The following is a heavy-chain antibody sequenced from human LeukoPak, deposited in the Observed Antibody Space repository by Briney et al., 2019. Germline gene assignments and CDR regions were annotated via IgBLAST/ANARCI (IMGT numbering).Heavy chain of an antibody. CDR3: ARDKAITIFGVVIIWYYYGMDV. Sequence: GASVKVSCKASGYTFTSYYMHWVRQAPGQGLEWMGIINPSGGSTSYAQKFQGRVTMTRDTSTSTVYMELSSLGSEDTAVYYCARDKAITIFGVVIIWYYYGMDVWGQGTTVTVSS. D-gene: IGHD3-3*01. V-gene: IGHV1-46*01. J-gene: IGHJ6*02. CDR2: INPSGGST. CDR1: GYTFTSYY.